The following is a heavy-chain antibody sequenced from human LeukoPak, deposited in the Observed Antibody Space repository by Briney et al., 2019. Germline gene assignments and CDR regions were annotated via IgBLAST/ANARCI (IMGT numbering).Heavy chain of an antibody. V-gene: IGHV4-59*12. Sequence: SETLSLTCTVSGGSISSYYWSWIRQPPGKGLEWIGYIYYSGSTYYNPSLKSRVTISVDTSKNQFSLKLSSVTAADTAVYYCARGVYYYDSSGPPDYWGQGTLVTVSS. CDR1: GGSISSYY. J-gene: IGHJ4*02. CDR3: ARGVYYYDSSGPPDY. CDR2: IYYSGST. D-gene: IGHD3-22*01.